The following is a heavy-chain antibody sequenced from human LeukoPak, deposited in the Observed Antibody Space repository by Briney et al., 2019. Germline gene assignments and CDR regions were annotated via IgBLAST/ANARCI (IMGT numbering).Heavy chain of an antibody. D-gene: IGHD2-15*01. Sequence: GGSLRLSCSASGFTFSNYAMHWVRQAPGKGLEYVSAISSNGGSTYYADSVRGRFTISRDNSKNTLYLQMSSLRAEDTAVYYCVKALGYCSGGSCLAFDIWGQGTMVTVSS. V-gene: IGHV3-64D*06. CDR2: ISSNGGST. CDR3: VKALGYCSGGSCLAFDI. J-gene: IGHJ3*02. CDR1: GFTFSNYA.